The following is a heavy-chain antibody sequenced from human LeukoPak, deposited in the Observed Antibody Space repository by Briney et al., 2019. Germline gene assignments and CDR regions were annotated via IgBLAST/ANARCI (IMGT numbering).Heavy chain of an antibody. D-gene: IGHD3-22*01. V-gene: IGHV3-21*01. CDR3: ARDPRGPTGYDSSGRDTFDY. CDR2: ISSSSSYI. J-gene: IGHJ4*02. CDR1: RVTFSSYS. Sequence: GGSLRLSCAASRVTFSSYSMNWVRQAPGKGLEWVSPISSSSSYIYYADSLKGRFTISRDNSQNTLYLQMRRPRVDDTAVYFCARDPRGPTGYDSSGRDTFDYWGQGTLVTVSS.